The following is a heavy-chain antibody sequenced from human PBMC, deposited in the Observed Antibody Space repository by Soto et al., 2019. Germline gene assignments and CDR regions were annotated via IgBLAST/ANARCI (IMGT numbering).Heavy chain of an antibody. V-gene: IGHV1-18*01. CDR3: ARDYTYYYGSGSYYPY. CDR1: GYTFTSYG. CDR2: ISAYNGNT. Sequence: GASVKVSCKASGYTFTSYGISWVRQAPGQGLEWMGWISAYNGNTNYAQKLQGRVTMTTDTSTSTAYMELSSLRSEDTAVYYCARDYTYYYGSGSYYPYWGQGTLVTVSS. D-gene: IGHD3-10*01. J-gene: IGHJ4*02.